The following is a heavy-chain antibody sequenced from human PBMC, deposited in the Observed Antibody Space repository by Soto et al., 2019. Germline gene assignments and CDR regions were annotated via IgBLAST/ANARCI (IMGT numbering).Heavy chain of an antibody. Sequence: ASVKVSCKASGYTFTSYDINWVRQATGQGLEWMGWMNPNSGNTGYAQKFQGRVTMTRNTSISTAYMELSSLRSDDTAVYYCARAGKGDYDILTGYYYYYYYYMDVWGKGTTVTVSS. V-gene: IGHV1-8*01. CDR2: MNPNSGNT. CDR3: ARAGKGDYDILTGYYYYYYYYMDV. D-gene: IGHD3-9*01. CDR1: GYTFTSYD. J-gene: IGHJ6*03.